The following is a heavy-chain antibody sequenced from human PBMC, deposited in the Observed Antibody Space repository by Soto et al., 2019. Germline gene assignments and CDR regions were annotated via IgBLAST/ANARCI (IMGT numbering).Heavy chain of an antibody. CDR3: ARDRARYSSSWYCFDY. CDR1: GGTFSSYA. J-gene: IGHJ4*02. D-gene: IGHD6-13*01. V-gene: IGHV1-69*13. CDR2: IIPIFGTA. Sequence: ASVKVSCKASGGTFSSYAISWVRQAPGQGLEWMGGIIPIFGTANYAQKFQGRVTITADESTSTAYMELSSLRSEDTAVYYCARDRARYSSSWYCFDYWGQGTLVTVSS.